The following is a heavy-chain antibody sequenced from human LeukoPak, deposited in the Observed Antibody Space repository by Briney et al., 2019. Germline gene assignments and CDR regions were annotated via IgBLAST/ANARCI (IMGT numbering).Heavy chain of an antibody. CDR3: AKTSRGRWVDWGMDV. D-gene: IGHD6-25*01. J-gene: IGHJ6*02. V-gene: IGHV3-30*18. CDR1: GFTFSDHY. CDR2: ISYDGGTE. Sequence: GGSLRLSCAASGFTFSDHYMSWIRQAPGKGLEWVAVISYDGGTEYYADSVKGRFTISRDKSKNTLYLQMNSLTTEDTAVYYCAKTSRGRWVDWGMDVWGQGTTVTVSS.